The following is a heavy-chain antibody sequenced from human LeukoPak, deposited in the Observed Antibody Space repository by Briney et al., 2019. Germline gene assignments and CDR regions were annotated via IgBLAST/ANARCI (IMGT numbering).Heavy chain of an antibody. CDR3: ARDFFHGHCSGLSRFLLDY. V-gene: IGHV1-18*04. CDR2: ISAHYGNT. D-gene: IGHD2-15*01. CDR1: GYIFTRYG. Sequence: ASVKVSCKASGYIFTRYGISWVRQAPGQGLEWMGWISAHYGNTNYAQKFQDRVTMTTDTSTNTAYMELRSLRPDDTAVYYCARDFFHGHCSGLSRFLLDYWGQGSLVTVSS. J-gene: IGHJ4*02.